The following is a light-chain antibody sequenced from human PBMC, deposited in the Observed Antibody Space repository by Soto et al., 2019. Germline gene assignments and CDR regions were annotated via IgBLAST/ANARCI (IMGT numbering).Light chain of an antibody. CDR2: YDT. J-gene: IGLJ1*01. CDR3: QVWDSSSDRYV. CDR1: NIGRKS. Sequence: SYELTQPPSVSVAPGTTAMITCGGNNIGRKSVHWYRQKPGQAPVLAIYYDTGRPSGIPERYSGSNSGNTATLTISRVEAGDEADYYCQVWDSSSDRYVFGTGTKVTVL. V-gene: IGLV3-21*04.